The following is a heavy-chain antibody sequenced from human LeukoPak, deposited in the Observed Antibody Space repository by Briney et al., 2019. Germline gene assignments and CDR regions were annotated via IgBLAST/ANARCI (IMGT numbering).Heavy chain of an antibody. J-gene: IGHJ4*02. CDR2: INPNSGGT. CDR3: ARGGHSSRLTPFDY. Sequence: ASVKVSCKASGYTFTCYYMHWVRQAPGQGLEWMGWINPNSGGTNYAQKFQDRATMSRDTSITTAYMELSRLRSDDTAVYYCARGGHSSRLTPFDYWGQGTLVTVSS. CDR1: GYTFTCYY. V-gene: IGHV1-2*02. D-gene: IGHD6-13*01.